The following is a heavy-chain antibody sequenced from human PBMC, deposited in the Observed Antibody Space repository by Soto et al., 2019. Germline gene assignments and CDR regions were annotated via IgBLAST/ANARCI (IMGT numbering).Heavy chain of an antibody. Sequence: EVQLVESGGGLVQPGGSLRLSCAASGFTFSRFWMSWVRQAPGKGLEWVANIKEDGSEKYYADSVKGRLIISRDNAKNSLYLQMNNLRAEDTAMYFCATDVPLYDSKGYWDNWGQGSLVTVSS. J-gene: IGHJ4*02. CDR3: ATDVPLYDSKGYWDN. V-gene: IGHV3-7*04. CDR2: IKEDGSEK. D-gene: IGHD3-22*01. CDR1: GFTFSRFW.